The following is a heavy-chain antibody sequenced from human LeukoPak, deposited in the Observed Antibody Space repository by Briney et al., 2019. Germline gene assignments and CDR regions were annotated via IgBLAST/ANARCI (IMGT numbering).Heavy chain of an antibody. CDR1: GFTLSSYS. CDR2: ISSSSSYI. V-gene: IGHV3-21*01. Sequence: GGPLRLSCAASGFTLSSYSMNWVRQAPGKGLEWVSSISSSSSYIYYADSMKGRFTISRDNAKNSLYLQMNSLRAEDTAVYYCARGTLSRFDYWGQGTLVTVSS. CDR3: ARGTLSRFDY. J-gene: IGHJ4*02.